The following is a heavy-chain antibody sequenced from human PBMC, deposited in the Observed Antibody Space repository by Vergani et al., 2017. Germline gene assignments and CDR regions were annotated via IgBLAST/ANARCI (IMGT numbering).Heavy chain of an antibody. V-gene: IGHV3-21*01. CDR1: GFTFSSYS. Sequence: EVQLVESGGGLVKPGGSLRLSCAASGFTFSSYSMNWVRQAPGKGLEWVSSISSSSSYIYYADSVKGRFTISRDNAKNSLYLQMNSLRAEDTAVYYCARLTTVTTPRFFEDYWGQGTLVTVSS. CDR2: ISSSSSYI. D-gene: IGHD4-17*01. J-gene: IGHJ4*02. CDR3: ARLTTVTTPRFFEDY.